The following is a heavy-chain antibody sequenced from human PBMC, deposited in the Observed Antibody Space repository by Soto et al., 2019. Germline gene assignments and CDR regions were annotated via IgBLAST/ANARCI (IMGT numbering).Heavy chain of an antibody. Sequence: GGSLRLSCAASGLTFSSYWMHWVRQAPGKGLVWVSRINSDGSSTSYADSVKGRFTISRDNAKNTLYLQMNSLRAEDTAVYYCARDLIPSTRYSSGWYTEFFGYWGQGTLVTVSS. CDR1: GLTFSSYW. CDR2: INSDGSST. CDR3: ARDLIPSTRYSSGWYTEFFGY. D-gene: IGHD6-19*01. J-gene: IGHJ4*02. V-gene: IGHV3-74*01.